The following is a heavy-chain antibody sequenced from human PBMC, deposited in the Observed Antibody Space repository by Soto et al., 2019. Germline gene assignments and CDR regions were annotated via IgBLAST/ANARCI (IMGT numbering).Heavy chain of an antibody. D-gene: IGHD6-25*01. CDR2: MNPNSGNT. CDR1: GYTFTSYD. J-gene: IGHJ5*02. V-gene: IGHV1-8*01. CDR3: ARELYSSVRFDP. Sequence: ASVKGSCKASGYTFTSYDINWLRQATGQGLEWMGWMNPNSGNTGYAQKFQGRVTMTRNTSISTAYMELSSLRSEDTAVYYCARELYSSVRFDPWGQGTLVTVSS.